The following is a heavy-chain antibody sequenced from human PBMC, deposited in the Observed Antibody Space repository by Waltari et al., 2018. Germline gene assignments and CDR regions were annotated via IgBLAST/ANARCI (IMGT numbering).Heavy chain of an antibody. D-gene: IGHD1-1*01. CDR2: IGTAGDT. J-gene: IGHJ5*02. V-gene: IGHV3-13*01. Sequence: EVQLVESGGGLVQPGGSQRLSCAASGFTFSSYDVHWVRQATGKGLEWVSAIGTAGDTYYPGSVKGRFTISRENAKNSLYLQMNSLRAGDTAVYYCARAIGTTNWFDPWGQGTLVTVSS. CDR3: ARAIGTTNWFDP. CDR1: GFTFSSYD.